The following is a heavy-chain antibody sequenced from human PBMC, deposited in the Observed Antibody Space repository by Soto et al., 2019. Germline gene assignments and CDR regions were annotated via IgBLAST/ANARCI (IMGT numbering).Heavy chain of an antibody. V-gene: IGHV1-69*13. CDR3: ARAGHGDYGGGFDY. D-gene: IGHD4-17*01. J-gene: IGHJ4*02. CDR1: GGTFSSYA. Sequence: SVKVSCKASGGTFSSYAISWVRQAPGQGLEWMGGIIPIFGTANYAQKFQGRVTITADESTSTAYMELGSLRSEDTAVYYCARAGHGDYGGGFDYWGQGTLVTVSS. CDR2: IIPIFGTA.